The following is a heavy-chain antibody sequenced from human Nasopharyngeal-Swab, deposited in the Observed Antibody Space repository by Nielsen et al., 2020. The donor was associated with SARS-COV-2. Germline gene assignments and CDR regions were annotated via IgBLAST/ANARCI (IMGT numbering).Heavy chain of an antibody. D-gene: IGHD6-19*01. J-gene: IGHJ4*02. Sequence: WIRQPPGKALEWLALIDWDDDKYYSTSLKTRLTISKDTSKNQVVLTMTNMDPVDTATYYCARTAVAGDFDYWGRGTLVTVSS. CDR2: IDWDDDK. V-gene: IGHV2-70*01. CDR3: ARTAVAGDFDY.